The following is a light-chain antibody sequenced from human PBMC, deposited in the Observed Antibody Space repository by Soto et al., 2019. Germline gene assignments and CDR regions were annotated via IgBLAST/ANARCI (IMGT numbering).Light chain of an antibody. V-gene: IGKV3-11*01. CDR1: QSVSSY. Sequence: EIVLTQSPATLSLSPGERATLSCRASQSVSSYLAWYQQKPGQAPRLLIYDASNRATGIPARFSGSGSGTDFTLTISGLEPEDVAVYYCQQRGNRPPWTFGQGTKVDIK. J-gene: IGKJ1*01. CDR3: QQRGNRPPWT. CDR2: DAS.